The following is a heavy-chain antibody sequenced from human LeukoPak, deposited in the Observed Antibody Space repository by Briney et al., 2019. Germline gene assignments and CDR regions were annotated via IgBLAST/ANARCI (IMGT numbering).Heavy chain of an antibody. Sequence: PGGSLRLSCAASGFTFSSDAMSWVRQAPGKGLEWVSAISSSGGGTYYADSVKGRFTISRDNSKNTMYLQMNSLKAEDTAVYYCAKGKEYKWNYGRYFDYWGQGTLVTVSS. J-gene: IGHJ4*02. V-gene: IGHV3-23*01. D-gene: IGHD1-7*01. CDR3: AKGKEYKWNYGRYFDY. CDR1: GFTFSSDA. CDR2: ISSSGGGT.